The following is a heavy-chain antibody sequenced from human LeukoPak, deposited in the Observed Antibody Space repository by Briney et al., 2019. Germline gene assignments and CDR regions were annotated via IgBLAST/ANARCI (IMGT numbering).Heavy chain of an antibody. CDR3: ARDPYSGGYGDYYYYYMDV. CDR2: ITSSSSYI. Sequence: VGSLRLSCAASGFTFSSYNMNWVRQAPGKGLEWVSSITSSSSYIYYADSVKGRFTISRDNAKNSLYLQINSLRAEDTAVYYCARDPYSGGYGDYYYYYMDVWGKGTTVTISS. CDR1: GFTFSSYN. D-gene: IGHD1-26*01. J-gene: IGHJ6*03. V-gene: IGHV3-21*01.